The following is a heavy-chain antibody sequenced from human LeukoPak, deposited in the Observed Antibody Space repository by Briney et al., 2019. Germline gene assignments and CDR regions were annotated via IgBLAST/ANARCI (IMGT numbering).Heavy chain of an antibody. D-gene: IGHD3-3*01. J-gene: IGHJ5*02. V-gene: IGHV3-23*01. CDR1: GFTFSSYA. Sequence: PGGSLRLSCAASGFTFSSYAMSWVRQAPGKGLEWVSAISGGGGSTYYADSVKGRFTISRDNSKNTLYLQMNSLRAEDTAVYYCAKDSDFWSGYWVGNWFDPWGQGTLVTVSS. CDR3: AKDSDFWSGYWVGNWFDP. CDR2: ISGGGGST.